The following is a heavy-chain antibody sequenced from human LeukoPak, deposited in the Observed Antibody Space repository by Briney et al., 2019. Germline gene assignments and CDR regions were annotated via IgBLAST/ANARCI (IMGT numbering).Heavy chain of an antibody. D-gene: IGHD4-17*01. CDR2: IYSSGTT. CDR3: AREDFYGDYPSYFDY. J-gene: IGHJ4*02. V-gene: IGHV4-4*07. Sequence: PSETLSLTCTVSGASISGYYWSWLRQTAAKGLECIGRIYSSGTTNYNPSLKSRVTMSVDASRNQLSLQLTSVTAADTAVYFCAREDFYGDYPSYFDYWGQGILVTVSS. CDR1: GASISGYY.